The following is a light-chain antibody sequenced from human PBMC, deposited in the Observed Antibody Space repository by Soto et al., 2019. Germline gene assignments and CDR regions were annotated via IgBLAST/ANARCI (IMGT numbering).Light chain of an antibody. CDR1: QTLTNTY. J-gene: IGKJ1*01. Sequence: EIVLTQSPGTLSLSPGERATLSCRASQTLTNTYLAWYQQKPDQAPRLLIFDASTRATGIPDRFSGSGSGTDFTLTISRLEPEDFAVYCCQLYGVSPKTFGQGTNVEVK. CDR2: DAS. CDR3: QLYGVSPKT. V-gene: IGKV3-20*01.